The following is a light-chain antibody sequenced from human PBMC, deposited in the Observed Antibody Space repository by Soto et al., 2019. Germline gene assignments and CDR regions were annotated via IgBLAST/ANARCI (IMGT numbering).Light chain of an antibody. J-gene: IGKJ2*01. CDR3: QQRSNWPPYT. CDR2: DTS. Sequence: EIVLTQSPATLSLSPGERATLSCRASQSVSGYLAWYQQKPGQAPRLLIYDTSNRATDIPARFSGSGSGTEFTLTLTRLEPEDFAVSYCQQRSNWPPYTFGQGTKLEIK. V-gene: IGKV3-11*01. CDR1: QSVSGY.